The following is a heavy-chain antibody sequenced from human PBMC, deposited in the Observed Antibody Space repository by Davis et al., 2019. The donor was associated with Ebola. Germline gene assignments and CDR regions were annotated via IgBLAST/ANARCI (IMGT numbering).Heavy chain of an antibody. J-gene: IGHJ4*02. CDR2: IYYSGST. CDR1: GGSISSGGYY. D-gene: IGHD6-13*01. CDR3: ARDHRAAAGIFDY. Sequence: PSETLSLTCTVSGGSISSGGYYWSWIRQHPGKGLEWIGYIYYSGSTYYNPSLKSRVTISVDTSKNQFSLKLSSVTAADTAVYYCARDHRAAAGIFDYWGQGTLVTVSS. V-gene: IGHV4-31*03.